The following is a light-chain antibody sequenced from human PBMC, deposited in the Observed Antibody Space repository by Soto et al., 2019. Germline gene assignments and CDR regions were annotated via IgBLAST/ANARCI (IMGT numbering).Light chain of an antibody. J-gene: IGLJ1*01. CDR2: GDS. V-gene: IGLV1-40*01. CDR1: SSNIGAGYV. CDR3: QSFDSSLSGYV. Sequence: QSVLTQPPSVSGAPGQRVTISYTGSSSNIGAGYVVHWYQQLPGTAPKLLIYGDSNRPSGLPDRFSGSKSGTSASLAITGLQAEDEADYYCQSFDSSLSGYVFGTGTKVTVL.